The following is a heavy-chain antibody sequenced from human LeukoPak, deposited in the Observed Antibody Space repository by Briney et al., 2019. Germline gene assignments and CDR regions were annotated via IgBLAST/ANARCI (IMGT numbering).Heavy chain of an antibody. CDR2: IIPIFGTA. Sequence: SVKVTCNASGGTFSSYAISWVRQAPGQGLEWMGGIIPIFGTANYAQKFQGRVTITADESTSTAYMELSSLRSEDTAVYYCARDPSGYSSGWFNSLPFDYWGQGTLVTVSS. CDR1: GGTFSSYA. V-gene: IGHV1-69*13. CDR3: ARDPSGYSSGWFNSLPFDY. J-gene: IGHJ4*02. D-gene: IGHD6-19*01.